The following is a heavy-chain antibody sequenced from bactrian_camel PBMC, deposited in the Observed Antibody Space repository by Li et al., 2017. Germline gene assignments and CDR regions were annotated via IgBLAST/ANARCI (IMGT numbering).Heavy chain of an antibody. CDR3: AASNCDEYSDDPDDDNF. J-gene: IGHJ4*01. V-gene: IGHV3S55*01. CDR2: IESDGST. Sequence: HVQLAESGGGSVQVGGSLRLSCVASDDTIGRYCMGWFRQIPDKEREGVAGIESDGSTGYADSVKGRFTVSQDSAKNTLFLQMNDLRPEDSAVYYCAASNCDEYSDDPDDDNFWGQGTQVTVS. CDR1: DDTIGRYC.